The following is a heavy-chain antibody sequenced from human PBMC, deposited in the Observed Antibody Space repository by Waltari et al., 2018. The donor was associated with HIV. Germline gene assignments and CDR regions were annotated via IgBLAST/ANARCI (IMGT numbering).Heavy chain of an antibody. V-gene: IGHV1-3*04. CDR2: INTVTGIT. CDR3: ARYSNYEGGQDL. D-gene: IGHD4-4*01. CDR1: GYSFTSYG. J-gene: IGHJ5*02. Sequence: QAQLVQSGDEVKNPGASVKLSCKASGYSFTSYGIHWMRQAPGQRFEWMGWINTVTGITKFSQNFQGRVSLIRDTSATTAFMELSSLKSDDTAVYYCARYSNYEGGQDLWGQGTLVTVSS.